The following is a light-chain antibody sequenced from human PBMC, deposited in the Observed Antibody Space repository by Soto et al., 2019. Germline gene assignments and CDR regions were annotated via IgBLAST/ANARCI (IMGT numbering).Light chain of an antibody. CDR1: SSDVGGYNY. V-gene: IGLV2-11*01. CDR3: CSYAGSYTYV. Sequence: QSALTQPASVSGSPGQSITISCTGTSSDVGGYNYVSWYQQHPGKAPKLMIYDVSKRPSGVPDRFSGSKSGSTASLTISGLQAEDEADYFCCSYAGSYTYVFGTGTKVTVL. J-gene: IGLJ1*01. CDR2: DVS.